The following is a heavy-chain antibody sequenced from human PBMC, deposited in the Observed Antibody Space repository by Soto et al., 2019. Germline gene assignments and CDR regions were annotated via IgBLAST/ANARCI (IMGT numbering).Heavy chain of an antibody. CDR1: GFTFNNYW. CDR2: ISQDGSER. V-gene: IGHV3-7*03. J-gene: IGHJ4*02. CDR3: ARQSEYYYGSGATSLDPGGWYFDY. Sequence: PGGSLRLSCAASGFTFNNYWMTWVSQTPGRGLEGVAKISQDGSERHYVDSVKGRFTISRDNAKNSLFLQMNSLRAEDTAVYYCARQSEYYYGSGATSLDPGGWYFDYWGQGTLVTVSS. D-gene: IGHD3-10*01.